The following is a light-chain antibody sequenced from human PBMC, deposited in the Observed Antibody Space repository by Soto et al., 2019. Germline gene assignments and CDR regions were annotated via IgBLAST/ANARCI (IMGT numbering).Light chain of an antibody. V-gene: IGKV1-5*03. Sequence: DIQMTQSPSTLSASVGDRVTITCRASQTISNWLAWYQQKPGRAPKLLIYKASTLESGVPSRFSGSGFGTEFTLTISSLQPDDFATYYCQQYNSYSPPFGQGTKVEIK. CDR1: QTISNW. CDR2: KAS. CDR3: QQYNSYSPP. J-gene: IGKJ1*01.